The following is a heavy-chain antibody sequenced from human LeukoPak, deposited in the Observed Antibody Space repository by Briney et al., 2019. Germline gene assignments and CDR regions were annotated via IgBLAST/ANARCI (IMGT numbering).Heavy chain of an antibody. D-gene: IGHD3-16*02. Sequence: SETLSLTCTVSGGSIGTYYWSWVRQAPGKGLEWIGYIYVTGNRYNPYLQSRLTISVDTPSNQFFLKMSSVTAADTAVYYCARHIGGGIEDMDVWGKGTNVTVSS. V-gene: IGHV4-59*08. CDR3: ARHIGGGIEDMDV. CDR2: IYVTGN. J-gene: IGHJ6*03. CDR1: GGSIGTYY.